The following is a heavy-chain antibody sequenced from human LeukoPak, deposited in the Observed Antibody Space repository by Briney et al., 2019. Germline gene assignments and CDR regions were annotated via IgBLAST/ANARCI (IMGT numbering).Heavy chain of an antibody. CDR1: GYIFTDYY. Sequence: GASVKVSCKASGYIFTDYYIHWVRQAPGQGLEWVGLIHPNSGDTFYAQKFRGRVTMTRDTSINTAYMELDSLTSDDTAVYYCARDYSGSYTHWAQGTLVTVSS. D-gene: IGHD1-26*01. J-gene: IGHJ4*02. CDR2: IHPNSGDT. CDR3: ARDYSGSYTH. V-gene: IGHV1-2*06.